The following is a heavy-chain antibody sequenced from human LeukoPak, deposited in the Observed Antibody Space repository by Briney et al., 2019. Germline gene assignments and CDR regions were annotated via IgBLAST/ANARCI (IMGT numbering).Heavy chain of an antibody. CDR2: INHEGGGI. CDR3: ATYINWVAGDV. D-gene: IGHD1-1*01. V-gene: IGHV3-7*01. CDR1: GFTFSESW. J-gene: IGHJ6*02. Sequence: GGSLRLSCAASGFTFSESWMRWVRQVPGEGLEGVAHINHEGGGIQYVDSVKGRFTISRDNAKGSVHLQMNSLRAEDTAIYHCATYINWVAGDVWGQGTTVIVSS.